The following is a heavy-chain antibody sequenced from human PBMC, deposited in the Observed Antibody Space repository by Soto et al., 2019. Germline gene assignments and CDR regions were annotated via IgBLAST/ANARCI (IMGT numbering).Heavy chain of an antibody. CDR1: GFTFRNYD. Sequence: EVQLVESGGGLVQPGGSLRLSCEASGFTFRNYDMHWVRQGTGKGLEWVSGISAAGDPDYADSVEGRFTISRKNAQNSFFLQMNSLRVGETAVYYCARTDRDFYGLDVWGQGTTVIVSS. CDR3: ARTDRDFYGLDV. V-gene: IGHV3-13*05. CDR2: ISAAGDP. J-gene: IGHJ6*02.